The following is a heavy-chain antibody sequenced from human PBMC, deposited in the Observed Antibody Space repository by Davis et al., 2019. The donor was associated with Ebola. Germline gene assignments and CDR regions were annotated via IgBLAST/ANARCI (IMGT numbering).Heavy chain of an antibody. CDR1: GYSFTSYW. J-gene: IGHJ4*02. CDR2: IYPGDSDT. D-gene: IGHD4-11*01. CDR3: ARLLTTMYYFDY. Sequence: KVSCKGSGYSFTSYWIGWVRQIPGKGLEWMGFIYPGDSDTRYSPSFQGQFTISADKSISTAYLQWSSLKASDTAMYYCARLLTTMYYFDYWGQGTLVTVSS. V-gene: IGHV5-51*01.